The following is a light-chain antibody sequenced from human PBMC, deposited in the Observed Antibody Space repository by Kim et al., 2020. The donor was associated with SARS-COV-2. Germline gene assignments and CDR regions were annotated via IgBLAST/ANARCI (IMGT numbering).Light chain of an antibody. CDR3: QAWDSSTAV. Sequence: GSPGQTASITGSGAKLGDKYAYWYQQKPGQSPVLVIYQHTKRPSGISQRFSGASSGNTATLTISPAQTVDEADYYCQAWDSSTAVFGGGTKLTVL. V-gene: IGLV3-1*01. J-gene: IGLJ3*02. CDR2: QHT. CDR1: KLGDKY.